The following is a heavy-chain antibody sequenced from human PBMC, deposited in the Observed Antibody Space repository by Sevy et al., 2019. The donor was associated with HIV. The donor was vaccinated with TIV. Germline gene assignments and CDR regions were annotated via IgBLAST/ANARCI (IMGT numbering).Heavy chain of an antibody. CDR3: ALERLYSNVAEYFQN. J-gene: IGHJ1*01. Sequence: GGSLRLSCAVSGFTVSDNYMNWVRQAPGKGLEWVATISYDGSNRHYADSVQGRFTISRDNSKNSLFLQMNSLRAEDTAVYYCALERLYSNVAEYFQNWGQGTLVTVSS. CDR2: ISYDGSNR. V-gene: IGHV3-30-3*01. D-gene: IGHD1-1*01. CDR1: GFTVSDNY.